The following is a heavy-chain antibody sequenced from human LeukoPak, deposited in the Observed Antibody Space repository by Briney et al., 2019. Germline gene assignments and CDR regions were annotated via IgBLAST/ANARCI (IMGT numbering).Heavy chain of an antibody. J-gene: IGHJ4*02. CDR3: ASYSGSSGGFDY. D-gene: IGHD1-26*01. V-gene: IGHV4-59*08. Sequence: PSGTLSLTCTVSGGSISSYYWSWIRQPPGKGLEWMGYIYYSGSTNYNPSLKSRVTISVDPSKNQFSLKLSSVTAADTAVYYCASYSGSSGGFDYWGQGTLVTVSS. CDR2: IYYSGST. CDR1: GGSISSYY.